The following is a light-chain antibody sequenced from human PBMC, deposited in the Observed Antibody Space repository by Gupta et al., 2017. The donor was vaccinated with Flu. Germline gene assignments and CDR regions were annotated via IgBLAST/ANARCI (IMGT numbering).Light chain of an antibody. J-gene: IGKJ1*01. CDR1: QSVGDW. CDR2: KAS. V-gene: IGKV1-5*03. Sequence: DIQMTQSPSTLSASVGDRVTITCRTSQSVGDWLAGYQQKPGKGPNLLIYKASNLESGVPSRCSGSGSGTEFTLTINSLQPDDFATYFCLHFNSYSVTFGKGTKVEIK. CDR3: LHFNSYSVT.